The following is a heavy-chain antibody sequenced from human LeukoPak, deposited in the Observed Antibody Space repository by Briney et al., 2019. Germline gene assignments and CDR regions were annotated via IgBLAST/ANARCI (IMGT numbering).Heavy chain of an antibody. CDR1: GDSISSGDYY. D-gene: IGHD6-19*01. Sequence: SETLSLTCTVSGDSISSGDYYWSWIRQPAGKGLEWIGRISSSGSTNYNPYLKRRVTISVDTSNSQFSLKLSPVTAEDTAVYYCASSLLGSSGWPEPEYFHHWGQGTLVTVSS. J-gene: IGHJ1*01. CDR2: ISSSGST. V-gene: IGHV4-61*02. CDR3: ASSLLGSSGWPEPEYFHH.